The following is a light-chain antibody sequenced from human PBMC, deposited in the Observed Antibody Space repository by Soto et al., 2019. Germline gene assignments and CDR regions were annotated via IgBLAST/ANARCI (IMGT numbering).Light chain of an antibody. J-gene: IGKJ1*01. V-gene: IGKV2-30*02. CDR2: EVS. CDR1: QSFIHSDGSTY. Sequence: DVVMTLSPLSLPVTLEQPASISCTSSQSFIHSDGSTYLSWFQQRPGQSPRRLIYEVSDRDSGVPDRFSGSGSGTDLTLKISRVEAEDVGVYYCMQGTHWPWTFGQGTEVEIK. CDR3: MQGTHWPWT.